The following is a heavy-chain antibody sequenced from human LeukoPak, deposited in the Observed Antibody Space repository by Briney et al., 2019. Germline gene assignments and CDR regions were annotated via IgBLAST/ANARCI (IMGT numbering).Heavy chain of an antibody. J-gene: IGHJ5*02. Sequence: GRSLRLSCAASGFTFSSYAMHWVRQAPGKGLEWVAVISYDGSNKYYADSVKGRFTISRDNSKNTLYLQMNSLRAEDTAVYYCARSAYSSSWTDWFDPWGQGTLATVSS. CDR3: ARSAYSSSWTDWFDP. V-gene: IGHV3-30*01. CDR1: GFTFSSYA. D-gene: IGHD6-13*01. CDR2: ISYDGSNK.